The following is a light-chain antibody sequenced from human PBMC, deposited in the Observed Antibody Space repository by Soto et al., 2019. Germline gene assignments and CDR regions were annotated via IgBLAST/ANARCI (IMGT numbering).Light chain of an antibody. V-gene: IGKV3-20*01. CDR1: QSSNS. CDR3: QQYGPSRAFT. CDR2: GVS. J-gene: IGKJ3*01. Sequence: EIVLSQSPGTLSLSPGERATLSCRTSQSSNSLAWYQHKPGQAPRLLISGVSSRPTDIPDRFSGSGSGTDFTLTISRLEPEDFAVYYCQQYGPSRAFTCGPGTKVDIK.